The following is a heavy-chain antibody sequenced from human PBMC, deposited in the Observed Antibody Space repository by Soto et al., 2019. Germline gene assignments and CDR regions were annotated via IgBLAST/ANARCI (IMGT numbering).Heavy chain of an antibody. CDR2: ISYDGSNK. CDR3: AKGRIAAAGTEN. J-gene: IGHJ4*02. CDR1: GFTFSSYG. V-gene: IGHV3-30*18. Sequence: QVQLVESGGGVVQPGRSLRLSCAASGFTFSSYGMHWVRQAPGKGLEWVAVISYDGSNKYYADSVKGRFTISRDNSKNTLYLQMNSLRAEDTAVNYCAKGRIAAAGTENWGQGTLVTVSS. D-gene: IGHD6-13*01.